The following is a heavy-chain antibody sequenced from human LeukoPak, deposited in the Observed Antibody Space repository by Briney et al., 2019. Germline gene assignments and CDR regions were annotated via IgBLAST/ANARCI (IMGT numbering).Heavy chain of an antibody. CDR1: GYTFTRYA. J-gene: IGHJ6*02. D-gene: IGHD3-3*01. Sequence: ASVRVSCKASGYTFTRYAMHWVRQAPGQRLEWMGWINAGNGDTKYSQKLQGRVTITRDTSASTAYMELRSLRSDDTAVYYCARGLTDYDFWSGYYSGYYYYGMDVWGQGTTVTVSS. CDR3: ARGLTDYDFWSGYYSGYYYYGMDV. CDR2: INAGNGDT. V-gene: IGHV1-3*01.